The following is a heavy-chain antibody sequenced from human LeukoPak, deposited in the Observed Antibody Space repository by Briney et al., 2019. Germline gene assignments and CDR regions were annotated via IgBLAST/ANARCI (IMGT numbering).Heavy chain of an antibody. CDR1: GGSVSSGSYY. D-gene: IGHD2-2*01. J-gene: IGHJ4*02. CDR3: AREGCSSTSCYVGIDY. Sequence: SETLSLTCTVSGGSVSSGSYYWSWIPQPPGNGLEWIGYINYSGNTNYNPSLKRRVTISVDTSNNQFSLKLSSVTGADTAVYYCAREGCSSTSCYVGIDYWGQGTLVTVSS. CDR2: INYSGNT. V-gene: IGHV4-61*01.